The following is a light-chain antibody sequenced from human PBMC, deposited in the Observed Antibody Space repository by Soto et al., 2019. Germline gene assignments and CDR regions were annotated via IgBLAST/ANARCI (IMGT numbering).Light chain of an antibody. CDR3: QTWGTGIPNVL. Sequence: QSVLTQSPSASASLGASVKLTCTLSSRHSSYAIAWHQQQPEKGPRYLMKLNSDGSHNKGDGIPDRFSGSSSGAERYLTISSLQSEDEADYYCQTWGTGIPNVLFGGGTKLTVL. V-gene: IGLV4-69*01. J-gene: IGLJ2*01. CDR1: SRHSSYA. CDR2: LNSDGSH.